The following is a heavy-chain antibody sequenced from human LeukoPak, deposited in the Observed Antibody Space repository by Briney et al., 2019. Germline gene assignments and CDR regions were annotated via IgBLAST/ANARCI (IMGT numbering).Heavy chain of an antibody. D-gene: IGHD6-19*01. CDR1: GYAFSGYY. J-gene: IGHJ5*02. Sequence: ASVKVSCKASGYAFSGYYIHWVRQAPGQGLEWMGWINPNSGGTKYAQKFQGRVTMTRDMSITTAYLGLSRLRSDDTAMYYCAKGRVVAGSKSLTYHWMDPWGQGSLVTVS. CDR3: AKGRVVAGSKSLTYHWMDP. V-gene: IGHV1-2*02. CDR2: INPNSGGT.